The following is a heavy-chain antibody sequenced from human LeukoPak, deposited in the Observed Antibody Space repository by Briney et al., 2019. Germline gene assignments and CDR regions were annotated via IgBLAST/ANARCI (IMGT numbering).Heavy chain of an antibody. CDR1: GAPISRFY. CDR3: VQTTGWPGFDY. Sequence: SETLSLICTTSGAPISRFYWSWVRQPPGKGLEWIGNIYNGVPTFFNPSLKSRVTLSVDTSKTQFSLQLASVTAADTAVYYCVQTTGWPGFDYWGQGILVTVSS. V-gene: IGHV4-4*09. J-gene: IGHJ4*02. CDR2: IYNGVPT. D-gene: IGHD6-19*01.